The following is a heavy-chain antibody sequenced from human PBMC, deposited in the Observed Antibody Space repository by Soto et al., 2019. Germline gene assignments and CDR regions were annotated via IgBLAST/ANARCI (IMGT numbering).Heavy chain of an antibody. V-gene: IGHV3-15*01. Sequence: GGSLRLSCAASGFTFSNAWMSWVRQAPGKGLEWVGRIKSKTDGGTTDYAAPVKGRFTISRDDSKNTLYLQMNSLKTEDTAVYYCTTLGPIAARGSYYYYGMDVWGQGTTVTVSS. J-gene: IGHJ6*02. D-gene: IGHD6-6*01. CDR1: GFTFSNAW. CDR3: TTLGPIAARGSYYYYGMDV. CDR2: IKSKTDGGTT.